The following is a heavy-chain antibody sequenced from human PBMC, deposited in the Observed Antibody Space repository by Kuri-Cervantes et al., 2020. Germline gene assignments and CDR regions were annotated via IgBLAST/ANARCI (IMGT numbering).Heavy chain of an antibody. CDR2: IYYSGST. J-gene: IGHJ5*02. Sequence: GSLRLSCNESGGSISSSSHYWGWIRQPPGKGLEWIGSIYYSGSTYYNPSLKSRVTISVDTSKNQFSLKLNSVTAADTTFYYCARLAAAGKLSWFDPWGQGTLVTVSS. CDR3: ARLAAAGKLSWFDP. V-gene: IGHV4-39*01. D-gene: IGHD6-13*01. CDR1: GGSISSSSHY.